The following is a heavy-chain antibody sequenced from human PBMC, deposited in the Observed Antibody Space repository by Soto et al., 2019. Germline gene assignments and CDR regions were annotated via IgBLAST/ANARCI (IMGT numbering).Heavy chain of an antibody. J-gene: IGHJ4*02. Sequence: PGESLKISFKGSGYTFLNNWITWVRQMPGKGLEWMGRIDLTDSYTSYSPSFQGHVSFSADTSINTTYLQWSSMRASDTAMYYCARHGGAHYVISGYHYAPDYWGQGTPVTVSS. D-gene: IGHD3-22*01. CDR3: ARHGGAHYVISGYHYAPDY. CDR1: GYTFLNNW. V-gene: IGHV5-10-1*01. CDR2: IDLTDSYT.